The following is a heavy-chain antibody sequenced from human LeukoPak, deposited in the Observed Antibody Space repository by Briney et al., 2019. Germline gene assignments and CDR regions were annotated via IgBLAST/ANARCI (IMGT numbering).Heavy chain of an antibody. Sequence: ASVKVSCKASGYTFTGYYMHWLRQAPGQGLEWMGRINPNSGGTNYAQKFQGRVTMTRDTSISTAYMELSRLRSDDTAVYYCAISGPPSSGYYVYWGQGTLVTVSS. D-gene: IGHD3-22*01. J-gene: IGHJ4*02. CDR2: INPNSGGT. CDR1: GYTFTGYY. CDR3: AISGPPSSGYYVY. V-gene: IGHV1-2*06.